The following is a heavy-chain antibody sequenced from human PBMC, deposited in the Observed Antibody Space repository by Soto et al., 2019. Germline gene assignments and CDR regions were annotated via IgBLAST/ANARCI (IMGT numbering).Heavy chain of an antibody. CDR3: ARIAGTNLDY. V-gene: IGHV4-59*08. D-gene: IGHD2-21*01. CDR2: IYYTGST. Sequence: SETLSLTCTVSGGSISNNYWTWIRQTPGRGLEWIAYIYYTGSTSYNSSFKSRVTISLDTPKNLFSLSLTSVTAADTAVYYCARIAGTNLDYWGQGTPVTVSS. J-gene: IGHJ4*02. CDR1: GGSISNNY.